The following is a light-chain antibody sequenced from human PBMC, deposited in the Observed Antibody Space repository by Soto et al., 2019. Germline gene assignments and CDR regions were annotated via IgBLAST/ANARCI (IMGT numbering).Light chain of an antibody. V-gene: IGKV1-39*01. Sequence: IQMTQSPPSLSASVGARVAITCRASQSISSYLNWYQQKPGKAPKLLIYAASSLQSGVPSRFSGSGSGTDFTLTISSLQPEDFATYYCQQSYSTPRTFGQGTKVDIK. CDR1: QSISSY. CDR2: AAS. J-gene: IGKJ1*01. CDR3: QQSYSTPRT.